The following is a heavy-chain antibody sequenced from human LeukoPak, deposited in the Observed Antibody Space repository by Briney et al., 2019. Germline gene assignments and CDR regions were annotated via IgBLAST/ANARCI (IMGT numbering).Heavy chain of an antibody. Sequence: GRSLRLSCAASGFTFSSYAMHWVRQAPGKGLEWVAVISYDGSNKYYADSVKGRFTISRDNSKNTLYLQMNSLRAEDTAVYYCARDGSGWPYCYGMDVWGQGTTVTVSS. CDR1: GFTFSSYA. D-gene: IGHD6-19*01. J-gene: IGHJ6*02. CDR3: ARDGSGWPYCYGMDV. CDR2: ISYDGSNK. V-gene: IGHV3-30-3*01.